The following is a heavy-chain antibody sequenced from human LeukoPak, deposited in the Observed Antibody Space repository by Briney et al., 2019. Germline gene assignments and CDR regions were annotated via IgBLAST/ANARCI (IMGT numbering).Heavy chain of an antibody. Sequence: GGSLRLSCAASGFPFSSYSMNWVRQAPGKGLEWVSSISSSSSYIYYADSVKGRFTISRDNAKNSLYLQMNSQRAEDTAVYYCAMGRKGYCSSTSCDGDDYWGQGTLVTVSS. D-gene: IGHD2-2*01. CDR3: AMGRKGYCSSTSCDGDDY. J-gene: IGHJ4*02. V-gene: IGHV3-21*01. CDR2: ISSSSSYI. CDR1: GFPFSSYS.